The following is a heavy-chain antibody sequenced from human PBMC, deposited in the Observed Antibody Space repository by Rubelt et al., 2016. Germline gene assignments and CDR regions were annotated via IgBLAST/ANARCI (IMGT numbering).Heavy chain of an antibody. CDR3: ARGRMGFHYYYDGMDV. V-gene: IGHV4-34*01. CDR2: INHSGST. CDR1: GGSFSGYY. D-gene: IGHD1-26*01. Sequence: QVQLQQWGAGLLKPSETLSLTCAVYGGSFSGYYWSWIRQPPGKGLEWIGEINHSGSTNYNPSLRSQVTRSVDTCRNQFSLKRSAGTAADTAVYYCARGRMGFHYYYDGMDVWGQGTTVTVSS. J-gene: IGHJ6*02.